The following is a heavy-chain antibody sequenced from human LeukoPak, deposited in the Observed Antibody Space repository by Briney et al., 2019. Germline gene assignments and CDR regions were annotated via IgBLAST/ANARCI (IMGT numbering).Heavy chain of an antibody. CDR3: ARRCSSPSCFYA. J-gene: IGHJ5*02. Sequence: SETLSLTCTVSGDSISSSRFYRGWIRQPPGKGLEWIGSIYYSGSTYYNPSLKSRVTISVDTSKNQFSLKLTFVTAADTAVYYCARRCSSPSCFYAWGQGTLVTVSS. D-gene: IGHD2-2*01. CDR1: GDSISSSRFY. V-gene: IGHV4-39*01. CDR2: IYYSGST.